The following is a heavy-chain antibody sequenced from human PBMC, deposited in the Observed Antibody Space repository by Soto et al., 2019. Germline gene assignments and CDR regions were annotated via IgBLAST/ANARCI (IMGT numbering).Heavy chain of an antibody. Sequence: EVQLVESGGGSVLPGGSLRLSCTASGFTFSQYGLNWVRQAPGKGLEWVAFIRSSSTTQYADSVRGRFTISRDNAKNSMYLQMNSLRAEDTAMYYCAREVGHIDYWGQGTLVTVSS. CDR1: GFTFSQYG. V-gene: IGHV3-48*01. J-gene: IGHJ4*02. D-gene: IGHD1-26*01. CDR3: AREVGHIDY. CDR2: IRSSSTT.